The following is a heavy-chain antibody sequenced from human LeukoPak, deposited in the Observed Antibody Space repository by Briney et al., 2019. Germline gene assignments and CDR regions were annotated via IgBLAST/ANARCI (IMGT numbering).Heavy chain of an antibody. CDR1: GGSISVYY. Sequence: SEILSLTCTVSGGSISVYYWSWIRQPPGKGLEWIGYIYYSGSTNYNPSLKSRVTISVDTSKNQFSLKLSSVTAADTAVYYCARHSKYYYDSSGSYVGYFQHWGQGTLVTVSS. J-gene: IGHJ1*01. CDR2: IYYSGST. D-gene: IGHD3-22*01. V-gene: IGHV4-59*08. CDR3: ARHSKYYYDSSGSYVGYFQH.